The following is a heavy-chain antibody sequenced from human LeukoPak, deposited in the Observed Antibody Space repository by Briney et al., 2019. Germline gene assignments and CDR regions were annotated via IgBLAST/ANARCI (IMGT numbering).Heavy chain of an antibody. D-gene: IGHD3-22*01. Sequence: KAGGSLRLSCTASGFTFGDYAMSWIRQAPGKGLEWVGFIRSKTYGEMTEYAASVKGRFTISRDDSKSTAHLQMNSLKTEDTAVFFCTSNRDSSGYIPDHWGRGALVPSPQ. CDR2: IRSKTYGEMT. V-gene: IGHV3-49*05. J-gene: IGHJ4*02. CDR1: GFTFGDYA. CDR3: TSNRDSSGYIPDH.